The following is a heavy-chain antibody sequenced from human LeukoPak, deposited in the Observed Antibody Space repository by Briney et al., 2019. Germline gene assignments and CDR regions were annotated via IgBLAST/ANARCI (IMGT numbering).Heavy chain of an antibody. Sequence: ASVKVSCKASGYTSTTYGISWVRRAPGQGLEWMGWTYNSYTHYAQTLRDRLTMTTDTSTSTAYMELSSLRSEDTAVYYCARTTVTMGYFDYWGQGTLVTVSS. CDR3: ARTTVTMGYFDY. J-gene: IGHJ4*02. V-gene: IGHV1-18*01. CDR1: GYTSTTYG. CDR2: TYNSYT. D-gene: IGHD4-17*01.